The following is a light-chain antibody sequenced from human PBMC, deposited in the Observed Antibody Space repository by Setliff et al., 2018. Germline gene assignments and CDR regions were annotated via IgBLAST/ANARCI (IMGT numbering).Light chain of an antibody. CDR3: QVWDSSGDPWV. J-gene: IGLJ3*02. CDR2: DDS. CDR1: DIESKN. Sequence: YELTQPPSVSVAPGKTARITCGGNDIESKNVHWYQQKPGQAPVLVVYDDSDRPSGISERFSGSNSGNTATLTISSVEAGDEADYYCQVWDSSGDPWVFGGGTQRTVL. V-gene: IGLV3-21*03.